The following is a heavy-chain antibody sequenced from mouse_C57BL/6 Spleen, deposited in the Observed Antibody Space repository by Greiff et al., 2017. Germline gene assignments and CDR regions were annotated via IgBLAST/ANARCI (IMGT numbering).Heavy chain of an antibody. CDR2: ISNLAYSI. Sequence: EVHLVESGGGLVQPGGSLKLSCAASGFTFSDYGMAWVRQAPRKGPEWVAFISNLAYSIYYADTVSGRFTISRENAKNTLYLEMSSLRSEDTAMYYCARLGYDYDGAMDYWGQGTSVTVSS. V-gene: IGHV5-15*04. D-gene: IGHD2-4*01. J-gene: IGHJ4*01. CDR3: ARLGYDYDGAMDY. CDR1: GFTFSDYG.